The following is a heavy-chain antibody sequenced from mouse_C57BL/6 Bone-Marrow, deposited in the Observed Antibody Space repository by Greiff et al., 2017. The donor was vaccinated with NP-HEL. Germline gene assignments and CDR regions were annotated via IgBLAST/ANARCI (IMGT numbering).Heavy chain of an antibody. D-gene: IGHD2-5*01. V-gene: IGHV14-4*01. CDR1: GFNIKDDY. Sequence: EVKLQESGAELVRPGASVKLSCTASGFNIKDDYMHWVKQRPEQGLEWIGWIDPENGDTEYASKFQGKATITADTSSNTAYLQLSSLTSEDTAVYYCTTDYSNPYYYAMDYWGQGTSVTVSS. CDR2: IDPENGDT. CDR3: TTDYSNPYYYAMDY. J-gene: IGHJ4*01.